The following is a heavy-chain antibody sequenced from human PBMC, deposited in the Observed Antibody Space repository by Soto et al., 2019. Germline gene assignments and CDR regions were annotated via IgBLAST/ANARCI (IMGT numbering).Heavy chain of an antibody. V-gene: IGHV1-8*01. D-gene: IGHD3-9*01. J-gene: IGHJ5*02. CDR1: GYTFTSYD. CDR2: MNPNSGNT. Sequence: QVQLVQSGAEVKKPGASVKVSCKASGYTFTSYDINWVRQATGQGLEWMGWMNPNSGNTGYAQKFKGRVTMTRNTSITTAYMELSSLRSEDTAVYYFARGPNYDILTGYGFDPWGQGALVTVSS. CDR3: ARGPNYDILTGYGFDP.